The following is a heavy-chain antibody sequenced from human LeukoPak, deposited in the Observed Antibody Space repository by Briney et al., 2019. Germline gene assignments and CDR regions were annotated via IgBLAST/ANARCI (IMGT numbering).Heavy chain of an antibody. CDR2: IEYSGST. J-gene: IGHJ3*02. D-gene: IGHD3-3*01. Sequence: SETLSLTCTASGGTISSYNRSWIRQPPGKGLEWFRYIEYSGSTKYNPSLKSRLSIFVETSKKQFSRKLISFSAADTPAYYWPRIGVPFAFDIWGQGTLVTVSS. CDR3: PRIGVPFAFDI. CDR1: GGTISSYN. V-gene: IGHV4-59*08.